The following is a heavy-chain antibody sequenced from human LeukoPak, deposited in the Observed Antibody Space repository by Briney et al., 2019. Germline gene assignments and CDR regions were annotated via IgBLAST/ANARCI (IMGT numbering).Heavy chain of an antibody. CDR2: IKSDGSLI. J-gene: IGHJ4*02. CDR3: ARGYCSSTSCHVARHFEY. D-gene: IGHD2-2*01. CDR1: GFTFDDYA. V-gene: IGHV3-74*01. Sequence: GGSLRLSCAASGFTFDDYAMHWVRQAPGKGLVWVSRIKSDGSLISYADSVKGRFTISRDNAKNSLYLQMNSLREEDTAMYYCARGYCSSTSCHVARHFEYWGQGTLVTVSS.